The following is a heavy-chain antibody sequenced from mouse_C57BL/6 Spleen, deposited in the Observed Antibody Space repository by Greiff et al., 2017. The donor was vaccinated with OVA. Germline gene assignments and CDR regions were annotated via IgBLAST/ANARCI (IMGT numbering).Heavy chain of an antibody. CDR2: IWRGGST. J-gene: IGHJ4*01. D-gene: IGHD2-4*01. CDR3: AKIGITRAMDY. V-gene: IGHV2-5*01. Sequence: VQLQQSGPGLVQPSQSLSITCTVSGFSLTSYGVHWVRQSPGKGLEWLGVIWRGGSTDYNAAFMPRLSITKDNSKSQVFFKMNSLQADDTAIYYCAKIGITRAMDYWGQGTSVTVSS. CDR1: GFSLTSYG.